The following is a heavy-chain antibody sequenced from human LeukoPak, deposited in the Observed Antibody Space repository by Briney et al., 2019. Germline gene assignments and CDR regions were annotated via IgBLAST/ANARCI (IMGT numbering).Heavy chain of an antibody. CDR1: GYTFTSYG. D-gene: IGHD3-22*01. V-gene: IGHV1-8*02. CDR3: ARATYYYDSSGYFPSWFDP. J-gene: IGHJ5*02. Sequence: ASVKVPCKASGYTFTSYGINWVRQATGQGLEWMGWMNPNSGNTGYAQKFQGRVTMTRNTSISTAYMELSSLRSEDTAVYYCARATYYYDSSGYFPSWFDPWGQGTLVTVSS. CDR2: MNPNSGNT.